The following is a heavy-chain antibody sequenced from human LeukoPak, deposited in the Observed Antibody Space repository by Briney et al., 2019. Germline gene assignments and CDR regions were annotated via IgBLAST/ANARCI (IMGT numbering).Heavy chain of an antibody. CDR2: ISPRGDTV. V-gene: IGHV3-48*03. J-gene: IGHJ4*02. CDR3: ARSMGGINY. CDR1: GFTFSSYA. Sequence: PGGSLRLSCAASGFTFSSYALTWVRQAPGKGLAWVSYISPRGDTVYYADSVKGRFTISRDNAKNSLNLQMNSLRAEDTAVYYCARSMGGINYWGQGTLVTVSS. D-gene: IGHD3-16*02.